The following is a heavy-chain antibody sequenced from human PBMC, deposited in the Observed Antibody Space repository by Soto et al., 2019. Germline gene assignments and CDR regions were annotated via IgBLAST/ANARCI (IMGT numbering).Heavy chain of an antibody. D-gene: IGHD3-22*01. J-gene: IGHJ4*02. Sequence: ASVKVSCKASGYTFTSYDINWVRQATGQGLEWMGWMNPNSGNTGYAQKFQGRVTMTRNTSISTAYMELSSLRSEDTAVYYCARGRGLDYYDSSGYYYVQWGQGTLVTVSS. CDR3: ARGRGLDYYDSSGYYYVQ. CDR2: MNPNSGNT. V-gene: IGHV1-8*01. CDR1: GYTFTSYD.